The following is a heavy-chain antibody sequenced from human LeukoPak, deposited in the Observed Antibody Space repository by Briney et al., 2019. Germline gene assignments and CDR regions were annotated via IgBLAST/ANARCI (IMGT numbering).Heavy chain of an antibody. D-gene: IGHD3-10*01. CDR3: ARLYRTYGSGNYYPDD. CDR1: GFAFSDSY. J-gene: IGHJ4*01. V-gene: IGHV3-11*03. Sequence: GGSLRLSCAASGFAFSDSYMTWIRQAPGKGLEWVSYIDYSGSYTSYADSMKGRFTISRDNAQNSLNLQMNSLRVEDTAVYYCARLYRTYGSGNYYPDDWGQGTLVTVSS. CDR2: IDYSGSYT.